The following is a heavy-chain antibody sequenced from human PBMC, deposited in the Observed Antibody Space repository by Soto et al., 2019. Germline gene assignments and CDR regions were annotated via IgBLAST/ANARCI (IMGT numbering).Heavy chain of an antibody. CDR2: LKQDGSEK. CDR3: ARELSGNYFTFDL. Sequence: GGSLRLSCVASGFTFSNYWLSWVRQAPGKGLEWVANLKQDGSEKYYVDSVKGRFAISRDNAKNSLYLQMNSLRAEDTAVYYCARELSGNYFTFDLWGQGTMVTVSS. CDR1: GFTFSNYW. J-gene: IGHJ3*01. D-gene: IGHD1-26*01. V-gene: IGHV3-7*03.